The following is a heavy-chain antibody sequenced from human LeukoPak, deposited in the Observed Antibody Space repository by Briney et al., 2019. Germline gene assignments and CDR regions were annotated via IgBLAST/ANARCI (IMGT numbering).Heavy chain of an antibody. D-gene: IGHD3-9*01. CDR1: GFTFTSYA. CDR2: ISNSDGNT. CDR3: ARDTRRYFDWLPDAFDI. V-gene: IGHV3-23*01. Sequence: GGSLRLSCVASGFTFTSYAMSWVRQAPGKGLEWASTISNSDGNTYYADSVKGRFTISRDNSKNTLYLQMNSLRAEDTALYYCARDTRRYFDWLPDAFDIWGQGTMVTVSS. J-gene: IGHJ3*02.